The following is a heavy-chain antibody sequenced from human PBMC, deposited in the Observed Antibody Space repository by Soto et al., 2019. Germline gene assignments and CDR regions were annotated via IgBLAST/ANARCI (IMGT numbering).Heavy chain of an antibody. CDR2: INHSGST. J-gene: IGHJ5*02. D-gene: IGHD3-3*01. CDR1: GGSFSGYY. V-gene: IGHV4-34*01. Sequence: SETLSLTCAVYGGSFSGYYWSWIRQPPGKGLEWIGEINHSGSTNYNPSLKSRVTISVDTSKNQFSLKLSSVTAADTAVYYCARGGQVNDFWSGYYTYWFDPWGQGTLLTVS. CDR3: ARGGQVNDFWSGYYTYWFDP.